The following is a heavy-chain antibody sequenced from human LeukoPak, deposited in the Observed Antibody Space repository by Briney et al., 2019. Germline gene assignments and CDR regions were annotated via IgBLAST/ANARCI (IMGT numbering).Heavy chain of an antibody. CDR2: IDPSDSYT. Sequence: GESLKISCKGSGYSFTSYWISWVRQMPGKGLEWMGRIDPSDSYTDYSPSFQGHVTMSADKSISTAYLQWSSLKASDTAMYYCARPDCSGGNCYPLIYWGQGSLVTVSS. CDR1: GYSFTSYW. CDR3: ARPDCSGGNCYPLIY. V-gene: IGHV5-10-1*01. J-gene: IGHJ4*02. D-gene: IGHD2-15*01.